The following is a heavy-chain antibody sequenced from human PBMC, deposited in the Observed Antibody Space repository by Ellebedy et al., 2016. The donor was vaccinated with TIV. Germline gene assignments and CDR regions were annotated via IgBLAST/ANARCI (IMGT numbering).Heavy chain of an antibody. CDR1: GFTFSSYG. Sequence: GGSLRLXCAASGFTFSSYGMHWVRQAPGKGLEWVAVIWYDGSNKYYADSVKGRFTISRDNSKNTLYLQMNSLRAEDTAVYYCARELGLYCSGGSCYPHYYYYGMDVWGQGTTVTVSS. CDR3: ARELGLYCSGGSCYPHYYYYGMDV. J-gene: IGHJ6*02. D-gene: IGHD2-15*01. V-gene: IGHV3-33*08. CDR2: IWYDGSNK.